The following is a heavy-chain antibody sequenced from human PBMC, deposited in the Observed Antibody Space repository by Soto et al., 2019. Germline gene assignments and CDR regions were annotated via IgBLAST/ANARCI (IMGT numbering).Heavy chain of an antibody. CDR2: INSDGSST. V-gene: IGHV3-74*01. J-gene: IGHJ1*01. CDR3: ARDIAIFGVIIINVFQH. Sequence: PGGSLRLSCAASGFTFSSYWMHWVRQAPGKGLVWVSRINSDGSSTTYADSVKGRFTISRDNAKNTLYLQMNSLRAEDTAVYYCARDIAIFGVIIINVFQHWGQGTLVTVSS. CDR1: GFTFSSYW. D-gene: IGHD3-3*01.